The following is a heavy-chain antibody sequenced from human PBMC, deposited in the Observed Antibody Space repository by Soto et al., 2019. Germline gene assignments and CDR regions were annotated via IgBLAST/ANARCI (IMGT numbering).Heavy chain of an antibody. J-gene: IGHJ5*02. V-gene: IGHV4-30-4*01. CDR1: GGSISSGDYY. CDR2: IYYSGST. D-gene: IGHD5-12*01. Sequence: NPSETLSLTCTVSGGSISSGDYYWSWIRQPPGKGLEWIGYIYYSGSTYYNPSLKSRVTISVDTSKNQFSLKLSSVTAADTAVYYCARELGYSGYDTFWFDPWGQGTLVTVSS. CDR3: ARELGYSGYDTFWFDP.